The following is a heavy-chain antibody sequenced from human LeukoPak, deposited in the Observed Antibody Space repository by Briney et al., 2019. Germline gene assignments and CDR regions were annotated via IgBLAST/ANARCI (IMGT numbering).Heavy chain of an antibody. CDR3: ARVPTPPRYCSSTSCYDRDNWFDP. CDR1: GGSISNYY. J-gene: IGHJ5*02. Sequence: PSETLSLTCTVSGGSISNYYWSWIRQPPGKGLEGIGYIYYSGSTKYNPSLKSRVTISVDTSKNQFSLKLSSVTAADTAVYYCARVPTPPRYCSSTSCYDRDNWFDPWGQGTLVTVSS. D-gene: IGHD2-2*01. V-gene: IGHV4-59*01. CDR2: IYYSGST.